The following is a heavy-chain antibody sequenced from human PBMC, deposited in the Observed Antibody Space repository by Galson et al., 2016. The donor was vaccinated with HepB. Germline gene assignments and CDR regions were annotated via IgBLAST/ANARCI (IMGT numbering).Heavy chain of an antibody. Sequence: SETLSLTCSVSGGSISRFYWSWIRQPPGRGLEWIGSVSYSGNTNYNPSLKSRVAISVDTSENHFSLKMSSVTAADTAVYYCAREGKGAPIDSWGLGTLVTVSS. CDR1: GGSISRFY. CDR3: AREGKGAPIDS. J-gene: IGHJ4*02. CDR2: VSYSGNT. D-gene: IGHD4/OR15-4a*01. V-gene: IGHV4-59*01.